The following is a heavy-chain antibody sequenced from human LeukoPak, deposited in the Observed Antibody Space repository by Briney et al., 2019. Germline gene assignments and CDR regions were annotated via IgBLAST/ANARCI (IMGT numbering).Heavy chain of an antibody. V-gene: IGHV3-49*04. CDR1: GFTFSSYW. J-gene: IGHJ4*02. CDR3: TILGPYYYDSSDV. D-gene: IGHD3-22*01. Sequence: GGSLRLSCAASGFTFSSYWMSWVRQAPGKGLEWVGFIRSKAYGGTTEYAASVKGRFTISRDDSKSIAYLQMNSLKTEDTAVYYCTILGPYYYDSSDVWGQGTLVTVSS. CDR2: IRSKAYGGTT.